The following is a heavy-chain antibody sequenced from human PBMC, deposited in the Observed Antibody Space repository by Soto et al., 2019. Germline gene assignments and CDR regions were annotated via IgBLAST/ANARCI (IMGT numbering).Heavy chain of an antibody. V-gene: IGHV3-9*01. CDR2: ISWNSCSI. Sequence: PGGSLRLSCAASVFPFSMFAMNWVRQSPGKGLEWVSGISWNSCSIGYADSVKGRFTISRDNAKNSLYLQMNSLRSEDTALYYCAKSITGTVYYYYGMDVWGQGTTVTVSS. CDR1: VFPFSMFA. J-gene: IGHJ6*02. D-gene: IGHD1-7*01. CDR3: AKSITGTVYYYYGMDV.